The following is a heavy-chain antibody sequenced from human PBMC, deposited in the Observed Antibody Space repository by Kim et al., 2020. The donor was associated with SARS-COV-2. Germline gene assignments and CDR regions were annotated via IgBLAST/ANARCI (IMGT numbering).Heavy chain of an antibody. Sequence: SETLSLTCTVSGGSISSGGYYWSWIRQHPGKGLEWIGYIYYSGSTYYNPSLKSRVTISVDTSKNQFSLKLSSVTAADTAVYYCARVNVYCSSTSCKTFDLWGRGTLVTVSS. CDR3: ARVNVYCSSTSCKTFDL. J-gene: IGHJ2*01. D-gene: IGHD2-2*01. V-gene: IGHV4-31*03. CDR1: GGSISSGGYY. CDR2: IYYSGST.